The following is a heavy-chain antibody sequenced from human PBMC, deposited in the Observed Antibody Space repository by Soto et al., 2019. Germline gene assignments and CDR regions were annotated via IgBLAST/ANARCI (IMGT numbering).Heavy chain of an antibody. V-gene: IGHV1-69*13. J-gene: IGHJ5*02. D-gene: IGHD2-21*02. CDR1: GGTFSSYA. CDR2: IIPIFGTA. CDR3: ARDLAYCGGDCYSGYNWFDP. Sequence: SVKVSCKASGGTFSSYAISWVRQAPGQGLEWMGGIIPIFGTANYAQKFQGRVTITADESTSTAYMELSSLRSEDMAVYYCARDLAYCGGDCYSGYNWFDPWGQGTLVTVSS.